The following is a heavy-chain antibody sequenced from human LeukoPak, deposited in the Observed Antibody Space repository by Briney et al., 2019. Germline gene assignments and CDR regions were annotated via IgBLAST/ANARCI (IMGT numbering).Heavy chain of an antibody. CDR1: GFTFSSYA. V-gene: IGHV3-23*01. D-gene: IGHD2-21*02. CDR2: ISGSGGST. CDR3: AKASCGGDCYATPDY. Sequence: PGGSLRLSCAASGFTFSSYAVSWVRQAPGKGLEWVSAISGSGGSTYYADSVKGRFTISRDNSKNTLYLQMNSLRAEDTAVYYCAKASCGGDCYATPDYWGQGTLVTVSS. J-gene: IGHJ4*02.